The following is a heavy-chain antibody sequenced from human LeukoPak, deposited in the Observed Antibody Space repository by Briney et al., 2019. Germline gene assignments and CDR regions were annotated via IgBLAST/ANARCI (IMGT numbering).Heavy chain of an antibody. Sequence: SETLSLTCTVSGGFISSYYWSWIRQPPGKGLEWIGYIYYSGSTNYNPSLKSRVTISVDTSKNQFSLKLSSVTAADTAVYYCARGRRYDYWGQGTLVTVSS. CDR1: GGFISSYY. CDR3: ARGRRYDY. V-gene: IGHV4-59*01. J-gene: IGHJ4*02. CDR2: IYYSGST.